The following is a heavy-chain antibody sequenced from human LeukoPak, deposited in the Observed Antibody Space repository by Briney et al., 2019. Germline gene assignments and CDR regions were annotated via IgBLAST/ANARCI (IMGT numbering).Heavy chain of an antibody. D-gene: IGHD4-17*01. CDR3: ALDYGDYVPDY. CDR1: GGTFSSYA. Sequence: ASVKVSYKASGGTFSSYAISWVRQAPGQGLEWMGGIIPIFGTANYAQKFQGRVTITADESTSTAYMELSSLRSEDTAVYYCALDYGDYVPDYWGQGTLVTVSS. J-gene: IGHJ4*02. V-gene: IGHV1-69*13. CDR2: IIPIFGTA.